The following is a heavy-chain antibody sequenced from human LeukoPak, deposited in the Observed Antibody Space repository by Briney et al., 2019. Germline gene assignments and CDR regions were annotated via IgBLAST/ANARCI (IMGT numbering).Heavy chain of an antibody. CDR2: IYYSGST. Sequence: NPSETLSLTCTVSGGSISSYYWSWIRQPPGKGLEWIGYIYYSGSTNYNPSLKSRVTISVDTSKNQFSLKLSSVTAADTAVYYCASIDSSSWYGYFQHWGQGTLVTVSS. D-gene: IGHD6-13*01. CDR1: GGSISSYY. V-gene: IGHV4-59*08. CDR3: ASIDSSSWYGYFQH. J-gene: IGHJ1*01.